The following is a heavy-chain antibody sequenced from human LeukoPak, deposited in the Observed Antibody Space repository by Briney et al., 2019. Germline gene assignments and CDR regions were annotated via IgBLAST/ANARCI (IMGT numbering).Heavy chain of an antibody. CDR1: GGSIRSGSYY. CDR2: IYASGST. V-gene: IGHV4-61*02. D-gene: IGHD3-10*01. CDR3: ARDPQYYYGSGRNPNAFDI. Sequence: KPSQTLSLTCTVSGGSIRSGSYYWIWIRQPAGRGLEWIGRIYASGSTNYNPSLKSRVTISLDTSKNQFSLKLSSVTAADTAVYYCARDPQYYYGSGRNPNAFDIWGQGTMVTVSS. J-gene: IGHJ3*02.